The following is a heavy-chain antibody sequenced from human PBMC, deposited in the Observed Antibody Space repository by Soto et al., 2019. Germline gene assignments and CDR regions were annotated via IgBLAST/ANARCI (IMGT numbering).Heavy chain of an antibody. J-gene: IGHJ4*02. CDR1: GGSISNYY. Sequence: PSETLSLTCTVSGGSISNYYWNWIRQPPGKGLEWIGYIYYSGSTNYNPSLKSRISISVDTSKNQLSLKLSSVTAADTAVYYCARDDTTGLFDFWGQGTLVTVSS. D-gene: IGHD4-17*01. V-gene: IGHV4-59*01. CDR3: ARDDTTGLFDF. CDR2: IYYSGST.